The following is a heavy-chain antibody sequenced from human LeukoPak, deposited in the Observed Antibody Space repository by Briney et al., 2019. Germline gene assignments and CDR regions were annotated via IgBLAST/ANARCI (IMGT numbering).Heavy chain of an antibody. CDR1: GFTFSSYE. V-gene: IGHV3-48*03. D-gene: IGHD6-13*01. J-gene: IGHJ6*04. CDR3: ARPLYSSSWSGYYYYGMDV. CDR2: ISSSGSSV. Sequence: GGSLRLSCAASGFTFSSYEMNWVRQAPGKGLEWASYISSSGSSVYYADSVKGRFTISRDNAKNSLYLQMNSLRAEDTAVYYCARPLYSSSWSGYYYYGMDVWGKGTTVTVSS.